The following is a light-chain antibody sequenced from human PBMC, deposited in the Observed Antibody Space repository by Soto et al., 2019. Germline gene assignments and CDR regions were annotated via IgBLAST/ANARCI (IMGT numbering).Light chain of an antibody. CDR2: GAS. CDR1: EGVASNY. CDR3: QQSLNPKT. Sequence: EIVLTQSPGSLSLSLGDIATLFCRASEGVASNYLAWYQQKPGQAPRLLIYGASSRATGIPDRFSGSGSGTDFTLTIDRLEPEDFAVYYCQQSLNPKTFGQGTRLEIK. J-gene: IGKJ5*01. V-gene: IGKV3-20*01.